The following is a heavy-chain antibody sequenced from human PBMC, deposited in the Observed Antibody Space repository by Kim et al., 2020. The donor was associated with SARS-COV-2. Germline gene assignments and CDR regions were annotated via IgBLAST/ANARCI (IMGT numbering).Heavy chain of an antibody. CDR3: AKDLRSGGSYAPGY. Sequence: AGTVEGRFTISRDNSKNTLYLQMNSLGAEDTAVYYCAKDLRSGGSYAPGYWGQGTLVTVSS. V-gene: IGHV3-33*06. D-gene: IGHD2-15*01. J-gene: IGHJ4*02.